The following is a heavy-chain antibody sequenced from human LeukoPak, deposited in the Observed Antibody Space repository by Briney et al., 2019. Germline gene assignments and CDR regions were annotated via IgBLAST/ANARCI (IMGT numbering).Heavy chain of an antibody. Sequence: PSQTLSLTCTVSGGSISSGSYYWSWIRQPAGKGLEWIGCIYYSGSTNYNPSLKSRVTISVDTSKNQFSLKLSSVTAADTAVYYCATYYYYDSSVFQHWGQGTLVTVSS. CDR2: IYYSGST. CDR3: ATYYYYDSSVFQH. CDR1: GGSISSGSYY. D-gene: IGHD3-22*01. J-gene: IGHJ1*01. V-gene: IGHV4-61*10.